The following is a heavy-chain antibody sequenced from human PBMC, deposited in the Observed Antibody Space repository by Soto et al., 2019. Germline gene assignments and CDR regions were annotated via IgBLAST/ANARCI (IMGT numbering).Heavy chain of an antibody. CDR3: ARAAAYYDILTGSIGAFDI. V-gene: IGHV1-8*01. D-gene: IGHD3-9*01. Sequence: ASVKVSCKASGYTFATYDMNWVRQAPGQGLEWMGWMNPTSGTAGYAQKFQGRVTMTADESTSTAYMELSSLRSEDTAVYYCARAAAYYDILTGSIGAFDIWGQGTMVTVSS. J-gene: IGHJ3*02. CDR2: MNPTSGTA. CDR1: GYTFATYD.